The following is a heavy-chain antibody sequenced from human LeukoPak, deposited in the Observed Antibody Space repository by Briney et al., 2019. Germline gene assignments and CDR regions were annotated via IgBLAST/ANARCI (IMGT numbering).Heavy chain of an antibody. CDR3: ARLHSTHSSNS. J-gene: IGHJ4*02. CDR2: IYSSGST. CDR1: GGSIDSRSYY. D-gene: IGHD6-13*01. Sequence: SETLSLTCTVSGGSIDSRSYYRGWIRQPPGTGLEWIWSIYSSGSTYYNPSLKSRVTISVDTSKNQFSLRLSSVTAADTAVYYCARLHSTHSSNSWGQGTLVTVSS. V-gene: IGHV4-39*01.